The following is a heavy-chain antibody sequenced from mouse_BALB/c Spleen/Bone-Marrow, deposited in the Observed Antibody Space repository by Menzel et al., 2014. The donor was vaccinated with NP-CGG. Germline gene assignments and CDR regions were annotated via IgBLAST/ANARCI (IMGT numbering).Heavy chain of an antibody. V-gene: IGHV5-15*02. Sequence: EVKLVESGGGLAQPGGSRKLSCAASGFSFSDYGMAWVRQAPGKGPEWVGFISNLAYSIYYADTVTGRFTISGENAKNTLFLEMSSLRSEDTAMYYCTRSNVPGAMDYWGQGTSVTVSS. CDR2: ISNLAYSI. CDR1: GFSFSDYG. J-gene: IGHJ4*01. CDR3: TRSNVPGAMDY. D-gene: IGHD4-1*01.